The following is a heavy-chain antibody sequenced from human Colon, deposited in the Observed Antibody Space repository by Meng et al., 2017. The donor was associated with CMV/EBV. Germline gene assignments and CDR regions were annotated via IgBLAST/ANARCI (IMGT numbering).Heavy chain of an antibody. CDR3: ARGHDFDY. V-gene: IGHV3-21*01. CDR1: GFSLSYYG. J-gene: IGHJ4*02. CDR2: ISSSSSYI. Sequence: GESLKISCAASGFSLSYYGMFWVRQAPGTGLEWVASISSSSSYIYYADSVKGRFTISRDNAKNSLYLQMNNLRAEDTAVYYCARGHDFDYWGQGTLVTVSS.